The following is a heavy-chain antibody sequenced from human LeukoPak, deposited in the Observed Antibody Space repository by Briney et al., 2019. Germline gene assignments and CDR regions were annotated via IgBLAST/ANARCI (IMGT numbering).Heavy chain of an antibody. CDR2: ISGSGGST. Sequence: GGSLRLSCAASGFTFSSYAMSWVRQAPGKGLEWVSAISGSGGSTYYADSMKGRFTISRDNSKNTLYLQMNSLRAEDTAVYYCAKDLGYDILTGYLDAFDIWGQGTMVTVSS. V-gene: IGHV3-23*01. J-gene: IGHJ3*02. D-gene: IGHD3-9*01. CDR1: GFTFSSYA. CDR3: AKDLGYDILTGYLDAFDI.